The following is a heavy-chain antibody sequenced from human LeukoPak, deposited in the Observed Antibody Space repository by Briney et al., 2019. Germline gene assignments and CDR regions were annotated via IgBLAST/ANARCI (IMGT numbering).Heavy chain of an antibody. Sequence: GESLKISCQGSGSSFTNYWIAWVRQLPGKGLEWMGIIYPGDSDTRYSPSFQGQVTISADKSISTAYLQWNSLKASDAAMYYCARRPTYSSSWSGDYWGQGTLVTVSS. CDR1: GSSFTNYW. J-gene: IGHJ4*02. CDR3: ARRPTYSSSWSGDY. V-gene: IGHV5-51*01. D-gene: IGHD6-13*01. CDR2: IYPGDSDT.